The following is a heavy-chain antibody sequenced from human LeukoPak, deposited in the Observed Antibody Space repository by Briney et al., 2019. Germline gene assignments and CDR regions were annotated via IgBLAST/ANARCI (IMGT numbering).Heavy chain of an antibody. CDR2: INHSGST. Sequence: SETLSLTCAAYGGSFSGYYWSWIRQPPGKGLEWIGEINHSGSTNYNPSLKSRVTISVDTSKNQFSLKLSSVTAADTAVYYCARGNRYSYGLYWGQGTLVTVSS. J-gene: IGHJ4*02. CDR1: GGSFSGYY. D-gene: IGHD5-18*01. V-gene: IGHV4-34*01. CDR3: ARGNRYSYGLY.